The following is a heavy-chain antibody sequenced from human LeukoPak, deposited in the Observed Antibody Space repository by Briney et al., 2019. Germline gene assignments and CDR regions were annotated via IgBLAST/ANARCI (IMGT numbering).Heavy chain of an antibody. J-gene: IGHJ5*02. CDR1: GFTFSSYA. V-gene: IGHV3-23*01. D-gene: IGHD3-10*01. CDR3: AKGLHYYGSGSLWFDP. CDR2: ISGSGGST. Sequence: GGSLRLSCAASGFTFSSYAMSWVRQAPGKGLEWVSAISGSGGSTYYADSVKGRFTISRDNSKNTLYLQMNSLRAEDTAVYYCAKGLHYYGSGSLWFDPWGQGTLVTVSS.